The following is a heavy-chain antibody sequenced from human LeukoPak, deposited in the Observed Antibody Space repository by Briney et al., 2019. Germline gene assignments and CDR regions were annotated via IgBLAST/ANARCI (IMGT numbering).Heavy chain of an antibody. J-gene: IGHJ5*02. Sequence: PSETLSLTCTVSGGSISSSSYYWGWIRQPPGKGLEWIASIYYSGSTYYNPSRKSRLTISLDTSKNHFSLNLSAVTAADTAVYFCARARTYNHNPNWIDLWGQGVRVTVSS. CDR3: ARARTYNHNPNWIDL. D-gene: IGHD1-14*01. V-gene: IGHV4-39*02. CDR2: IYYSGST. CDR1: GGSISSSSYY.